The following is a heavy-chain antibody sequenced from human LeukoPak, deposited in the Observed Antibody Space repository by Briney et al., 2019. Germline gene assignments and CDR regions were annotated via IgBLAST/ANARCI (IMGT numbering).Heavy chain of an antibody. CDR3: ARVGGRRDYYGSGSYAWRMVGYFDY. D-gene: IGHD3-10*01. Sequence: SETLSLTCAVYGGSFSGYYWSWIRQPPGKGLEWIGEINHSGSTNYNPSLKSRVTISVDTSKNQFSLKLSSVTAADTAVYYCARVGGRRDYYGSGSYAWRMVGYFDYWGQGTLVTVSS. CDR2: INHSGST. V-gene: IGHV4-34*01. J-gene: IGHJ4*02. CDR1: GGSFSGYY.